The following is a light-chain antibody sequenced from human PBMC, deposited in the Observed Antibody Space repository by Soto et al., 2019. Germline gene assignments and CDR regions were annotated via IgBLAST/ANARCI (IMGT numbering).Light chain of an antibody. V-gene: IGLV2-8*01. CDR1: SSDVGAYNY. Sequence: QSALAQPPYASGSPGQSVTISYTGTSSDVGAYNYVSWYQQHPGKAPKLMIYEVSERPSGVPDRFSGSKSGNTASLTVSGLQAEDEAEYHCSSYAGSNSVVFGGGTKLTVL. CDR2: EVS. CDR3: SSYAGSNSVV. J-gene: IGLJ2*01.